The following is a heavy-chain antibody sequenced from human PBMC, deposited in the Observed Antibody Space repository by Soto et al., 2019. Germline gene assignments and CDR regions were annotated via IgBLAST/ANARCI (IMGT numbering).Heavy chain of an antibody. CDR3: ARHDSGSYHYPEYFQH. J-gene: IGHJ1*01. CDR2: INHSGST. CDR1: GGSISSFY. Sequence: SETLSLTCTVSGGSISSFYWSWVRQTPGTGLEWIGEINHSGSTYYNPSLKSRVTISVDTSKNQFSLKLSSVTAADTAVYYCARHDSGSYHYPEYFQHWGQGTLVTVSS. V-gene: IGHV4-34*01. D-gene: IGHD1-26*01.